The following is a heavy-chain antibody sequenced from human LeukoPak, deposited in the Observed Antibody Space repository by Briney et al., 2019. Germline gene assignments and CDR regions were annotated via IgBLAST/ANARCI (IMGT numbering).Heavy chain of an antibody. Sequence: GGSLRLSCAASGFTFSSYAMHWVRQAPGKGLEYVSGISSNGGSTYYAGSVKGRFTISRDNSKNTVILQMGSLRIEDTAVYHCARMTLYGSGTVDWGQGILVTVSS. V-gene: IGHV3-64*02. CDR3: ARMTLYGSGTVD. CDR1: GFTFSSYA. J-gene: IGHJ4*02. D-gene: IGHD3-10*01. CDR2: ISSNGGST.